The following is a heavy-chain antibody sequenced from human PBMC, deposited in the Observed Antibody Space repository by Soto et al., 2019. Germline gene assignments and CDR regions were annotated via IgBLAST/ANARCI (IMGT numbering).Heavy chain of an antibody. CDR2: MSGSGDDA. Sequence: LRLSCAASGFTFSNYGMSWVRQAPGKGLEWVSVMSGSGDDAYYADSVKGRFTISRDNSKNTLYLQMNSLRAEDTAVYFCAKKVTIYAVDPADYWGQGTQVTAPQ. J-gene: IGHJ4*02. D-gene: IGHD3-3*01. V-gene: IGHV3-23*01. CDR3: AKKVTIYAVDPADY. CDR1: GFTFSNYG.